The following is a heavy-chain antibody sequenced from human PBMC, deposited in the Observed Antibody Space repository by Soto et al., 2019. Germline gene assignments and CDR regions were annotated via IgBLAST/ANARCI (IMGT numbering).Heavy chain of an antibody. J-gene: IGHJ4*02. CDR2: ISAYNGNT. V-gene: IGHV1-18*04. CDR1: GYTFTSYG. D-gene: IGHD4-17*01. Sequence: ASVKVSCKASGYTFTSYGISWVRQAPGQGLEWMGWISAYNGNTNYAQKLQGRVTMTTDASTSTAYMELRSLGSDDTAVYYCARDVGGVTTWHYWGQGTLVTVSS. CDR3: ARDVGGVTTWHY.